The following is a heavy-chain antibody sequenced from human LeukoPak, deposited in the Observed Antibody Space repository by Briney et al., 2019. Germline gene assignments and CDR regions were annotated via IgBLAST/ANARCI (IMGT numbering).Heavy chain of an antibody. Sequence: RGSLRLSCAASGFIFRSSSMSWVRQAPGKGVEGVSSISAIGDITHYAESVQGRFTISRDNSRNTLYVQMNSLSVDDTAVYYCAKEAGYSGYDYPDYWGQGTLVTVSS. D-gene: IGHD5-12*01. J-gene: IGHJ4*02. CDR1: GFIFRSSS. V-gene: IGHV3-23*01. CDR3: AKEAGYSGYDYPDY. CDR2: ISAIGDIT.